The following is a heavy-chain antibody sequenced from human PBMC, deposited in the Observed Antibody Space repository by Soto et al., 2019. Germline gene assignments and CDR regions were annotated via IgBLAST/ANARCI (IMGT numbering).Heavy chain of an antibody. CDR3: AKEMISPPVPAALH. CDR1: GFTFSSYG. D-gene: IGHD2-2*01. J-gene: IGHJ4*02. V-gene: IGHV3-30*18. Sequence: GGSLRLSCAASGFTFSSYGMHWVRQAPGKGLEWVAVISYDGSNKYYADSVKGRFTISRDNSKNTLYLQMNSLRAEDTAVYYCAKEMISPPVPAALHWGQGTLVTVSS. CDR2: ISYDGSNK.